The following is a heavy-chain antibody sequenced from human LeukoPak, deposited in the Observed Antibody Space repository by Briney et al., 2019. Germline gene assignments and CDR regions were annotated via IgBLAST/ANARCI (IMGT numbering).Heavy chain of an antibody. V-gene: IGHV4-59*01. Sequence: SETLSLTCTVSGGSISSYYWSWIRQPPGKGLEWIGYIYYSGSTNYNPSLKSRVTISVDTSKNQFSLKLRSVTATDTAVYFCARGIFAEKWELPPGSFDYWGQGTLVTVSS. CDR2: IYYSGST. J-gene: IGHJ4*02. CDR1: GGSISSYY. D-gene: IGHD1-7*01. CDR3: ARGIFAEKWELPPGSFDY.